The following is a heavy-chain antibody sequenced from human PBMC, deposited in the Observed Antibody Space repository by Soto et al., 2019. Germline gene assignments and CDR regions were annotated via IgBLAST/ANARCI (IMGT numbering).Heavy chain of an antibody. CDR2: IFWNDDK. CDR3: AHRRGGTSTGVTFEI. V-gene: IGHV2-5*01. J-gene: IGHJ3*02. D-gene: IGHD2-21*01. CDR1: GFSLTTSGAG. Sequence: QVTLKESGPTLVKPTQTLTLTCTFSGFSLTTSGAGVGWIRQPPGKALECLAVIFWNDDKRYSPSLKTRLTITEDTSKNQVVLTLTNMDPVDTATYYCAHRRGGTSTGVTFEIWVHGPMVTASS.